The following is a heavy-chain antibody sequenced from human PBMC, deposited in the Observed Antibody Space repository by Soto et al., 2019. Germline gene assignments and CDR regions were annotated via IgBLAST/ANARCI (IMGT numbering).Heavy chain of an antibody. Sequence: ASVKVSCKASGYTFTVYYMHWVRQAPGQGLEWMGWINPKSGGTMYPQKFQGRVTMTWDTSISAAYMALTRLRSDDTAVYNCARDLAKRGGRAGFDYWGQGTLVPVSS. CDR2: INPKSGGT. J-gene: IGHJ4*02. V-gene: IGHV1-2*02. CDR3: ARDLAKRGGRAGFDY. D-gene: IGHD1-26*01. CDR1: GYTFTVYY.